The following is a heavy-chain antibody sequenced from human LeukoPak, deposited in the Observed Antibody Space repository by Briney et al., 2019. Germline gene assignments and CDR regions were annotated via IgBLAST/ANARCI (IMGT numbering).Heavy chain of an antibody. CDR2: IKSKTDGGTT. J-gene: IGHJ4*02. CDR1: GFTFINAW. CDR3: TTAPFYCSSTSCYAHDY. Sequence: GGSLRLSCAASGFTFINAWMSWVRQAPGKGLEWVGRIKSKTDGGTTDYAAPVKGRFTISRDDSKNTLYLQMNSLKTEDTAVYYCTTAPFYCSSTSCYAHDYWGQGTLVTVSS. D-gene: IGHD2-2*01. V-gene: IGHV3-15*01.